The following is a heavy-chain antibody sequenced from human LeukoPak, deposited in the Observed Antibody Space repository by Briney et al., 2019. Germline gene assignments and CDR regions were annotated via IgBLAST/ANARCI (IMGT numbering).Heavy chain of an antibody. CDR1: GFTFSTYW. D-gene: IGHD6-13*01. CDR3: ARDLRGAVAAAGTIDY. CDR2: IKQDGSEK. Sequence: GGSLRLSCAASGFTFSTYWMNWVRQAPGKGLEWVANIKQDGSEKYYVDSVKGRFTISRDNAKNSLYLQMNSLRAEDTAVYYCARDLRGAVAAAGTIDYWGQGTLVTVSS. J-gene: IGHJ4*02. V-gene: IGHV3-7*03.